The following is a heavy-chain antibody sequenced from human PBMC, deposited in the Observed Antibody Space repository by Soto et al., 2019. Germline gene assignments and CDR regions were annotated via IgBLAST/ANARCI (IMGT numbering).Heavy chain of an antibody. Sequence: GGSLRLSCAASGFTFSSYAMSWVRQASGKGLEWVGRIRSKANNYATAYAASVKGRFTISRDDSKNTAYLQMNSLKTEDTAFYYCTSRGYCSTTTCQGDFWGQGALVTVSS. CDR2: IRSKANNYAT. CDR1: GFTFSSYA. CDR3: TSRGYCSTTTCQGDF. V-gene: IGHV3-73*01. D-gene: IGHD2-2*01. J-gene: IGHJ4*02.